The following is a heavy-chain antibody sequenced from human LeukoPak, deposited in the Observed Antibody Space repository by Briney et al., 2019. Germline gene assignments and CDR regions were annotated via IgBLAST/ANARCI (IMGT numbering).Heavy chain of an antibody. J-gene: IGHJ4*02. CDR3: ARDTGYNTFDY. D-gene: IGHD5-24*01. V-gene: IGHV3-7*05. CDR1: GFTFSSFW. CDR2: IKEDGSDK. Sequence: PGGSLRLSCAASGFTFSSFWMSWVRQAPGEGLEWVANIKEDGSDKYYVDSVKGRFTISRDNAKNSLYLQMNSLRAEDSAVYYCARDTGYNTFDYWGQGALVTVSS.